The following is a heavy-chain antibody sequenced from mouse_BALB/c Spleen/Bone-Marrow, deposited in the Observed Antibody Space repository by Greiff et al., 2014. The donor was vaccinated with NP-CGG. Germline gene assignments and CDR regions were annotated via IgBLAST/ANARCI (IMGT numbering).Heavy chain of an antibody. CDR1: GYTFTSYD. CDR3: SRSDYGFPYSFDY. V-gene: IGHV1S33*01. J-gene: IGHJ2*01. CDR2: VYPGDGST. Sequence: LQESGPELVKPGALVKISCKASGYTFTSYDINWVKQRPGQGLEWIGWVYPGDGSTKYNEKFKGKATLTADKSSSTAYMQLSILSSESSAVLFCSRSDYGFPYSFDYGGQGTTLTVSS. D-gene: IGHD2-2*01.